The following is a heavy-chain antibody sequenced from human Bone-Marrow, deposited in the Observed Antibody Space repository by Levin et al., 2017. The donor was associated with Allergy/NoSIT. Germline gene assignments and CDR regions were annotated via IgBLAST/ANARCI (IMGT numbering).Heavy chain of an antibody. D-gene: IGHD4-17*01. CDR1: GDSMTTDHYY. CDR3: AREVYSVTRDYYDS. Sequence: SETLSLTCTVSGDSMTTDHYYWAWIRQPPGTGLEWIGTIYYRGRTFYNPSLKSRVIVSVDTSKNQFSLRMNDVTAADTAVYYCAREVYSVTRDYYDSWGQGTLIAVSS. V-gene: IGHV4-39*02. J-gene: IGHJ4*02. CDR2: IYYRGRT.